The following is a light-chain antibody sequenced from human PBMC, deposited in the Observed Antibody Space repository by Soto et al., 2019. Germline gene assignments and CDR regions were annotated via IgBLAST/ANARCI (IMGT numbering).Light chain of an antibody. CDR1: SSDVGDYNY. Sequence: QSALTQPASVSGSPGQSITISCTGTSSDVGDYNYVSWYQQHPGKAPKLIIYGVSNRPSGISNRFSGSKSGNTASLTISGLQAEDEADYYCSSYTSTSTRVFGGGTKLTVL. V-gene: IGLV2-14*01. J-gene: IGLJ2*01. CDR3: SSYTSTSTRV. CDR2: GVS.